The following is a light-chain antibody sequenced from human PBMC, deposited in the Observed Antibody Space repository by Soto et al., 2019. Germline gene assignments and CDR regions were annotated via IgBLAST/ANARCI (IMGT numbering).Light chain of an antibody. J-gene: IGKJ1*01. CDR3: QQYAGYSRT. Sequence: DVHMTQSPSTLSASLGARVTITFRASQSINNWLAWYQQRPGKAPKLLIYKASTLETGVPSRFSGSGSGTEFTLTITGLQPDDFATYYCQQYAGYSRTFGQGTKVDI. V-gene: IGKV1-5*03. CDR2: KAS. CDR1: QSINNW.